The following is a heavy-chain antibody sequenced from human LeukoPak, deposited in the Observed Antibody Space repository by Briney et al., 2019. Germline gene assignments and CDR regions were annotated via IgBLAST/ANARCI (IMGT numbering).Heavy chain of an antibody. V-gene: IGHV4-30-2*01. J-gene: IGHJ3*02. D-gene: IGHD3-10*01. CDR2: IYHSGST. CDR3: ARGLGGELDAFDI. CDR1: GGSISSGGYS. Sequence: PSQTLSLTCAISGGSISSGGYSWSWIRQPPGKGLEWIGYIYHSGSTYYNPSLKSRVTISVDRSKNQFSLKLSSVTAADTAVYYCARGLGGELDAFDIWGQGTMVTVSS.